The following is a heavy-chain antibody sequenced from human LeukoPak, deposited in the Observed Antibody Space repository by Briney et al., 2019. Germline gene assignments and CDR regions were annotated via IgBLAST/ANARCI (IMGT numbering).Heavy chain of an antibody. D-gene: IGHD1-26*01. J-gene: IGHJ6*02. CDR3: ARGVGATTHYYGMDV. Sequence: GGSLRLSCAASGFTFSSYDMHWVRQATGKGLEWVSAIGTAGDTYYPGSVKGRFTISRENAKNSLYLQMNSLRAGDTAVYYCARGVGATTHYYGMDVWGQGTTVTVSS. CDR1: GFTFSSYD. CDR2: IGTAGDT. V-gene: IGHV3-13*04.